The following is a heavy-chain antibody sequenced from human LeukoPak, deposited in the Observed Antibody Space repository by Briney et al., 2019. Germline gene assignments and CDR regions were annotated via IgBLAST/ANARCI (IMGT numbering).Heavy chain of an antibody. D-gene: IGHD1-1*01. CDR1: GFTFDDYG. Sequence: SGGSLRLSCAASGFTFDDYGMSWVRQVPGKGLEWVSSISVTTTFIYYADSVKGRFTISRDNAKNSLYLQMNTLRVDDTAVYYCARDLPGELGRGVFDIWGQGTMVTVSS. J-gene: IGHJ3*02. V-gene: IGHV3-21*01. CDR2: ISVTTTFI. CDR3: ARDLPGELGRGVFDI.